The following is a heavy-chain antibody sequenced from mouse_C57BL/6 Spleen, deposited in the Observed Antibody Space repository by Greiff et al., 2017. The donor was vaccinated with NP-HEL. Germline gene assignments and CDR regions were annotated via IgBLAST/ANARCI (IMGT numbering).Heavy chain of an antibody. Sequence: EVQGVESGGGLVKPGGSLKLSCAASGFTFSSYTMSWVRQTPEKRLEWVATISGGGGNTYYPDSVKGRFTISRDNAKNTLYLQMSSLRSEDTALYYCARRITGTRGFAYWGQGTLVTVSA. CDR3: ARRITGTRGFAY. CDR2: ISGGGGNT. V-gene: IGHV5-9*01. D-gene: IGHD4-1*01. J-gene: IGHJ3*01. CDR1: GFTFSSYT.